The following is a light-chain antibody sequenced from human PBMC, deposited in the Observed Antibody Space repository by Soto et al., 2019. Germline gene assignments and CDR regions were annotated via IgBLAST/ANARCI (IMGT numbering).Light chain of an antibody. CDR1: QSIANY. CDR3: QKYNSAPLT. CDR2: AAS. Sequence: DIQMTQSPSSLSASVGDRVSITCRASQSIANYLAWYQQKPGKAPKLLIYAASALQSGVPSRFSGSGSGTDFTLTINSLQPEDVATYYCQKYNSAPLTFGGGTRVEIK. V-gene: IGKV1-27*01. J-gene: IGKJ4*01.